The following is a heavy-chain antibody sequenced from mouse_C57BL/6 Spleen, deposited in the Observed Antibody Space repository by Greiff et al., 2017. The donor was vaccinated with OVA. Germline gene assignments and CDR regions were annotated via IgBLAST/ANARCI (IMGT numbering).Heavy chain of an antibody. V-gene: IGHV5-4*03. Sequence: DVKLVESGGGLVKPGGSLKLSCAASGFTFSSYAMSWVRQTPEKRLAWVATISDGGSSTYYPDNVKGRFTISRDNAKNNLYLQMSHRKTEDTAMYYCARKGSSWGWFAYWGQGTLVTVSA. CDR3: ARKGSSWGWFAY. CDR1: GFTFSSYA. J-gene: IGHJ3*01. D-gene: IGHD1-1*01. CDR2: ISDGGSST.